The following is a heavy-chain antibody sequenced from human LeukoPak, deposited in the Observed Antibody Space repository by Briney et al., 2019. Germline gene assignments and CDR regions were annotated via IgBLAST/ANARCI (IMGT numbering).Heavy chain of an antibody. V-gene: IGHV3-30*02. D-gene: IGHD3-22*01. Sequence: GGSLRLSCAASGFTFSSYGMHWVRQAPGKGLEWVAFIRYDGSNKYYADSVKGRFTISRDNSKNTLYLQMNSLRAEDTAVYYCAGGYDSSGYYYPPVPDCWGQGTLVTVSS. J-gene: IGHJ4*02. CDR1: GFTFSSYG. CDR2: IRYDGSNK. CDR3: AGGYDSSGYYYPPVPDC.